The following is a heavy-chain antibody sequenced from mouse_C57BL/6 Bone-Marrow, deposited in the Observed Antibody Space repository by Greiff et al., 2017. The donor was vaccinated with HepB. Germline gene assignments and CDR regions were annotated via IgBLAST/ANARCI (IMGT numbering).Heavy chain of an antibody. Sequence: EVKLQESGGDLVKPGGSLKLSCAASGFTFSSYGMSWVRQTPDKRLEWVATISSGGSYTYYPDSVKGRFTISRDNAKNTLYLQMSSLKSEDTAMYYCARDDYDEGVFAYWGQGTLVTVSA. CDR2: ISSGGSYT. J-gene: IGHJ3*01. V-gene: IGHV5-6*01. CDR1: GFTFSSYG. CDR3: ARDDYDEGVFAY. D-gene: IGHD2-4*01.